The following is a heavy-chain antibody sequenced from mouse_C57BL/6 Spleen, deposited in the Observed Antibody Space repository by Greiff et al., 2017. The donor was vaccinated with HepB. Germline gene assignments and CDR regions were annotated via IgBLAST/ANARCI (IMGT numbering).Heavy chain of an antibody. V-gene: IGHV10-3*01. CDR3: VREGGYYGSGSYYYAMDY. D-gene: IGHD1-1*01. J-gene: IGHJ4*01. CDR1: GFTFNTYA. Sequence: EVQLQESGGGLVQPKGSLKLSCAASGFTFNTYAMHWVRQAPGKGLEWVARIRSKSSNYATYYADSVKDRFTISRDDSQSMLYLQMNNLKTEDTAMYYCVREGGYYGSGSYYYAMDYWGQGTSVTVSS. CDR2: IRSKSSNYAT.